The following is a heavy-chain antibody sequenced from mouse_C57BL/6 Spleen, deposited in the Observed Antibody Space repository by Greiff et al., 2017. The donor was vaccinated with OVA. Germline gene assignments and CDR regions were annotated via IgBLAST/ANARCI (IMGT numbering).Heavy chain of an antibody. Sequence: EVMLVESEGGLVQPGSSMKLSCTASGFTFSDYYMAWVRQVPEKGLEWVANINYDGSSTYYLDSLKSRFIISRDNAKNILYLQMSSLKSEDTATYYCARENYGYDYFDYWGQGTTLTVSS. V-gene: IGHV5-16*01. CDR3: ARENYGYDYFDY. CDR1: GFTFSDYY. J-gene: IGHJ2*01. D-gene: IGHD2-2*01. CDR2: INYDGSST.